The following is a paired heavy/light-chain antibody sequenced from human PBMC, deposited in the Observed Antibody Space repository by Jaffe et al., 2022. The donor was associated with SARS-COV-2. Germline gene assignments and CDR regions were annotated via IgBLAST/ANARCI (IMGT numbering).Heavy chain of an antibody. CDR3: AHDSGSYSAVDY. CDR2: VYGDDDK. D-gene: IGHD3-10*01. Sequence: QITLKESGPTLVKPTQTLTLTCTFSGFSLSSGGVAVGWIRQPPGKALEWLALVYGDDDKRYSPSLKSRLTIVKDTSKNQVVLTMTNMDPVDTATYFCAHDSGSYSAVDYWGQGTLVTVSS. CDR1: GFSLSSGGVA. J-gene: IGHJ4*02. V-gene: IGHV2-5*02.
Light chain of an antibody. Sequence: QSALTQPASVSGSPGQSITISCTGTSSDVGGYNYVSWYQQYPGKAPKLIIYDVVNRPSGVSNRFSGSKSGNTASLTISGLQPEDEADYYCSSYTSSSTWVFGGGTKLAVL. CDR1: SSDVGGYNY. CDR2: DVV. CDR3: SSYTSSSTWV. V-gene: IGLV2-14*01. J-gene: IGLJ3*02.